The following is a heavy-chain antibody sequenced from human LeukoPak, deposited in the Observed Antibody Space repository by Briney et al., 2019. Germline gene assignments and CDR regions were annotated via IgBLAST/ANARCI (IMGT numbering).Heavy chain of an antibody. CDR2: ISYDGNDK. CDR3: AKAVGGYCSNPRCYGYGMDA. Sequence: GRSLRLSCAASGLTFSSNGMHWVRQAPGKGLEWVAVISYDGNDKDHADSVKGRFTISRDNSKNTLYLQMSSLRAEDTAVYYCAKAVGGYCSNPRCYGYGMDAWGQGTTVTVSS. V-gene: IGHV3-30*18. J-gene: IGHJ6*02. CDR1: GLTFSSNG. D-gene: IGHD2-2*01.